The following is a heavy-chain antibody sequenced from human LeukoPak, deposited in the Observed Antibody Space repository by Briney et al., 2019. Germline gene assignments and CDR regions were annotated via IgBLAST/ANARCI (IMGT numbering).Heavy chain of an antibody. CDR3: ARQWGAHEHFDY. Sequence: PETLSLTCTVSGGSISSYFWSWIRQPPGKGLEWIGYIYSTGSTNYNPSLRGRVTISVDTSKNQFSLKLRSVTAADTAVYYCARQWGAHEHFDYWGQGTLVTVSS. V-gene: IGHV4-59*08. D-gene: IGHD3-16*01. J-gene: IGHJ4*02. CDR2: IYSTGST. CDR1: GGSISSYF.